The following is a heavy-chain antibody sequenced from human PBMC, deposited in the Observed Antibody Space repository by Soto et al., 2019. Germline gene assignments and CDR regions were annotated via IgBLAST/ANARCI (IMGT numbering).Heavy chain of an antibody. V-gene: IGHV4-59*01. J-gene: IGHJ4*01. Sequence: PSETLSLTCNLSGDSISGSYWSWIRQSPGKGLEWLGYVYYAGSTNYSPSLRSRVSIQADTSKNELYLRLSSVTAADTAVYFCARSVAVPGAHIDYWGHATHLTVSS. D-gene: IGHD6-19*01. CDR2: VYYAGST. CDR3: ARSVAVPGAHIDY. CDR1: GDSISGSY.